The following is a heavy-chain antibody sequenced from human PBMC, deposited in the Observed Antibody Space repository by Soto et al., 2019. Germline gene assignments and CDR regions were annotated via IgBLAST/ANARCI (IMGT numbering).Heavy chain of an antibody. Sequence: EVQLLASGGGLVQPGGSLRLSCEASGLTFNSHGMSWVRQAPGKGLEWVSAISGSGNTRHYADSVRGRFTVSRDNSKNTLYLQMDSLRVEDSAVYYCAKDPPISGTYELYHYHGMDVWGQGTTVTVSS. CDR2: ISGSGNTR. D-gene: IGHD3-10*01. V-gene: IGHV3-23*01. CDR3: AKDPPISGTYELYHYHGMDV. J-gene: IGHJ6*02. CDR1: GLTFNSHG.